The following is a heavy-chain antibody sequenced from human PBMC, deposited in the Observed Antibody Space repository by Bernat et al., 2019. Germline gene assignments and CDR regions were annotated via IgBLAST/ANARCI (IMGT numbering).Heavy chain of an antibody. J-gene: IGHJ6*02. D-gene: IGHD6-19*01. Sequence: EVQLVESGGGLVQPGGSLRLSCAASGFTVSSNYMSWVHQAPGKGLEWVSVIYSGGSTYYADSVKGRFTISRDNSKNTLYLQMNSLRAEDTAVYYCAREWGQWLPAYGMDVWGQGTTVTVSS. CDR2: IYSGGST. CDR1: GFTVSSNY. V-gene: IGHV3-66*01. CDR3: AREWGQWLPAYGMDV.